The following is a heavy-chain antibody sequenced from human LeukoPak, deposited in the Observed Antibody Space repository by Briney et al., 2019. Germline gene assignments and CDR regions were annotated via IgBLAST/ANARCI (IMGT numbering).Heavy chain of an antibody. J-gene: IGHJ4*02. CDR2: ICDTGSI. CDR1: GGPGSSGSYC. Sequence: SETLSLTCTASGGPGSSGSYCWSWIRQPPGKRPEWIGYICDTGSIDHNPSLKSRVTISVGTSKNHFSLKLSSVTAADTAVYYCARSSVQFGTATHFDSWGQGTLVTVSS. CDR3: ARSSVQFGTATHFDS. D-gene: IGHD3-10*01. V-gene: IGHV4-61*03.